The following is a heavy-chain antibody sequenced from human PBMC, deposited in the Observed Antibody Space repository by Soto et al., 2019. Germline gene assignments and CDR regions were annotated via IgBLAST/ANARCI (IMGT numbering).Heavy chain of an antibody. D-gene: IGHD4-17*01. CDR2: IWYDGSNK. CDR1: GFTFNNYG. J-gene: IGHJ4*02. Sequence: QVQMVESGGGVVQPGRSLTLSCAASGFTFNNYGMHWVRQAPGKGLEWVAVIWYDGSNKYYADSVKGRFTISRDNSKNALYLEMNRLRGGETAVYYCARCVTTVTTSAYWGQGTLVTVSS. V-gene: IGHV3-33*01. CDR3: ARCVTTVTTSAY.